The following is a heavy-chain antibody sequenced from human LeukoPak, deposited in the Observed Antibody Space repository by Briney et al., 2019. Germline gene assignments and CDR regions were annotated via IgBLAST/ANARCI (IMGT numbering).Heavy chain of an antibody. CDR1: GYTFTGYY. CDR3: ARGPHGDYYFDY. V-gene: IGHV1-2*03. D-gene: IGHD4-17*01. Sequence: LGASVKVSCKASGYTFTGYYMHWVQQAPGQGLEWMGWINPNSGGTNYAQKFQGRVTMTRDTSISTAYMELSRLRSDDTAVYYCARGPHGDYYFDYWGQGTLVTVSS. CDR2: INPNSGGT. J-gene: IGHJ4*02.